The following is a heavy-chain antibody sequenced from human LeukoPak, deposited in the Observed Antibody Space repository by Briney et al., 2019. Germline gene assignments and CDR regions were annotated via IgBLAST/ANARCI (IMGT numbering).Heavy chain of an antibody. D-gene: IGHD3-22*01. CDR2: ISYDGSNK. J-gene: IGHJ3*02. V-gene: IGHV3-30-3*01. CDR1: GFTFSSYA. Sequence: GGSLRLSCAASGFTFSSYAMHWVRQAPGKGLEWVAVISYDGSNKYYADSVKGRFTISRDNSKSTLYLQMNSLRAEDTAVYYCARNYDSSGYGQPGAFDIWGQGTMVTVSS. CDR3: ARNYDSSGYGQPGAFDI.